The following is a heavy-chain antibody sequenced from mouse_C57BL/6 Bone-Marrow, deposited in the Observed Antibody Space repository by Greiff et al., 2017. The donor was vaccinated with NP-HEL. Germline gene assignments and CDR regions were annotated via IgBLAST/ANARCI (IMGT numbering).Heavy chain of an antibody. Sequence: VQLQQSGPGLVQPSQSLSITCTVSGFSLTSYGVHWVRQSPGKGLEWLGVIWSGGSTDYNAAFISRLSISKDNSKSQVFFKMNSLQADDTAIYYCARGDLLWLRRWYFDVWGTGTTVTVSS. CDR1: GFSLTSYG. CDR3: ARGDLLWLRRWYFDV. V-gene: IGHV2-2*01. CDR2: IWSGGST. D-gene: IGHD2-2*01. J-gene: IGHJ1*03.